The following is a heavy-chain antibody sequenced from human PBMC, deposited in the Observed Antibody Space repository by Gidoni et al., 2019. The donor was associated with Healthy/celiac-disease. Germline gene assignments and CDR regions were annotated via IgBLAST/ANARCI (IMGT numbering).Heavy chain of an antibody. J-gene: IGHJ6*03. CDR1: GGSFSGYY. V-gene: IGHV4-34*01. CDR2: INHSGST. Sequence: QVQLQQWGAGLLKPSETLSLPCAVYGGSFSGYYWSWIRQPPGKGLEWIGEINHSGSTNYNPSLKSRVTISVDTSKNQFSLKLSSVTAADTAVYYCARLRWPYYYYMDVWGKGTTVTVSS. CDR3: ARLRWPYYYYMDV. D-gene: IGHD2-15*01.